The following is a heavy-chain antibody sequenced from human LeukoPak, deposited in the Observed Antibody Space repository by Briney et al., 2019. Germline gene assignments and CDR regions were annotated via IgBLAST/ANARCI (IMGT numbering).Heavy chain of an antibody. D-gene: IGHD1-1*01. J-gene: IGHJ4*03. V-gene: IGHV4-34*01. CDR1: GGSFSTYY. Sequence: PSETLSLTCAVSGGSFSTYYWSWIRQSPGKGLEWIAEINHRGDTNYNPSVKSRVTISVDTSKNQFSLKVNSLTAADTAVYYCARGATISETGYFDYWGQGTLVTVST. CDR3: ARGATISETGYFDY. CDR2: INHRGDT.